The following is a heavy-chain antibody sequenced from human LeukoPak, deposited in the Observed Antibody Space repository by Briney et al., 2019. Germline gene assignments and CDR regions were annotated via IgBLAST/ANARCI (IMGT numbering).Heavy chain of an antibody. CDR3: AREMMPPRTSGITYYFDY. J-gene: IGHJ4*02. Sequence: SETLSLTCNVSGGSISSSNDYWAWIRQPPGKGLEWIGSLSYRWGTYYSPSLKSRVAISGDTAKNQLSLRLRSVTAADTAIYYCAREMMPPRTSGITYYFDYWGQGTLVTVSS. D-gene: IGHD1-26*01. V-gene: IGHV4-39*02. CDR1: GGSISSSNDY. CDR2: LSYRWGT.